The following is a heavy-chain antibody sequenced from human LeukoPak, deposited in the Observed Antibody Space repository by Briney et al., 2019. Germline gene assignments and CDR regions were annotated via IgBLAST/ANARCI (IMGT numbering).Heavy chain of an antibody. V-gene: IGHV3-23*01. CDR3: AKDPQDSSGYFPVGTFDY. CDR2: ISGSGGST. Sequence: PGGSLRLSCAASAFTFSSYAMSWVRQAPGKGLEWVSSISGSGGSTYYADSVKGRFTISRDNSKNTVYLQMNSLRPEDTAVYYCAKDPQDSSGYFPVGTFDYWGQGTLVAVSS. D-gene: IGHD3-22*01. J-gene: IGHJ4*02. CDR1: AFTFSSYA.